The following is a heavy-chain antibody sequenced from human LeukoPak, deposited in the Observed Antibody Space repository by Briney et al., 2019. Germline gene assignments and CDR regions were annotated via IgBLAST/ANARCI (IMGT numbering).Heavy chain of an antibody. CDR2: INPNSGGT. V-gene: IGHV1-2*06. D-gene: IGHD3-22*01. J-gene: IGHJ1*01. CDR1: GYTFSGYY. Sequence: ASVKVSCKASGYTFSGYYIHWVRQAPGQGGEWMGRINPNSGGTNYAQNFQGRVTMTRGTSISTAYMELSRLRSDDTAVYYCARYYDSSGYSSEYFQHWGQGTLVTVSS. CDR3: ARYYDSSGYSSEYFQH.